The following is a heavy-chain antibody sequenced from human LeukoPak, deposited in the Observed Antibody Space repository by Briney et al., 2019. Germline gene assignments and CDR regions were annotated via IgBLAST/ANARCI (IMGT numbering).Heavy chain of an antibody. CDR3: ATDGAGFDT. V-gene: IGHV3-11*01. Sequence: PGGSLRLYCAATGFTFNDSYISWIRQAPCNGLEWLSYINIGGTNTHYADSVKGRFTISRDNAKKSLYLEMNNLRAEDTAVYYCATDGAGFDTWGQGVLVTVSS. CDR1: GFTFNDSY. CDR2: INIGGTNT. J-gene: IGHJ5*02.